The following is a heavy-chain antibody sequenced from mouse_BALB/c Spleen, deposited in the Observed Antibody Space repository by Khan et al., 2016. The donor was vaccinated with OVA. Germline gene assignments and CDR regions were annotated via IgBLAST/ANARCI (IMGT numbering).Heavy chain of an antibody. J-gene: IGHJ3*01. Sequence: QVQLKESGPGLVAPSQSLSITCTVSGFSLTGYGVNWVRQPPGKGLEWLGMIWGDGSTDYNSVLKSRLSITKDNSKSQVFLKMNSLQTDDTAGYYCARKLRVGGFAFWGQGTLVTVSA. CDR2: IWGDGST. D-gene: IGHD1-1*01. CDR1: GFSLTGYG. V-gene: IGHV2-6-7*01. CDR3: ARKLRVGGFAF.